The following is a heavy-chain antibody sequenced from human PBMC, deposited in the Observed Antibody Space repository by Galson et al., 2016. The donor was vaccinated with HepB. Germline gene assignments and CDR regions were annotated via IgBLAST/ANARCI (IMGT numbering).Heavy chain of an antibody. D-gene: IGHD1-20*01. CDR1: GFTFTSYA. CDR3: AKAGYNSHERNNWFES. J-gene: IGHJ5*01. V-gene: IGHV3-23*01. CDR2: VSGSGGST. Sequence: SLRLSCAASGFTFTSYAMSWVRQAPGKGLEWLSSVSGSGGSTCYADSVRGRFIISRDSSENTLYLQMNTLRGDDTALYYCAKAGYNSHERNNWFESWGQGTLVTVSS.